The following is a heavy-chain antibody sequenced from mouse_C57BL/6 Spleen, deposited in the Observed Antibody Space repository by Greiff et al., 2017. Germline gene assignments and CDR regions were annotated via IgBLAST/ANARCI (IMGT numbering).Heavy chain of an antibody. D-gene: IGHD1-1*01. CDR1: GYAFSSSW. CDR3: AREGTTVVATGDFDV. V-gene: IGHV1-82*01. CDR2: IYPGDGDT. J-gene: IGHJ1*03. Sequence: QVQLQQSGPELVKPGASVKISCKASGYAFSSSWMNWVKQRPGKGLEWIGRIYPGDGDTNYNGKFKGKATLTADKSSSTAYMQLSSLTSEDSAVYFCAREGTTVVATGDFDVWGTGTTVTVSS.